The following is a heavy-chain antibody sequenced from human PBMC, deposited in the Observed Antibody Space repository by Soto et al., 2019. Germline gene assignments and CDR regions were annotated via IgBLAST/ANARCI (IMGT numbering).Heavy chain of an antibody. V-gene: IGHV4-34*01. CDR3: GRVPTTVVTRYYGMDV. J-gene: IGHJ6*02. D-gene: IGHD4-17*01. Sequence: QVQLQQWGAGLLKPSETLSLTCAVYGGSFSGYYWSWIRQPPGKGLEWIGEINHSGRTTYHPSLKSRVAISVDTSKTQFFLKLTSVTAADTAVYYCGRVPTTVVTRYYGMDVWGQGTTVTVSS. CDR1: GGSFSGYY. CDR2: INHSGRT.